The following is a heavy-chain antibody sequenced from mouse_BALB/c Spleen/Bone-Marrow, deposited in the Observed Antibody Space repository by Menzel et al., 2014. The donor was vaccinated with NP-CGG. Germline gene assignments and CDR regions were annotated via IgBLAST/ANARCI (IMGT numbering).Heavy chain of an antibody. J-gene: IGHJ1*01. CDR1: GYTFTSYV. D-gene: IGHD1-1*01. V-gene: IGHV1-14*01. Sequence: VQLQQSGPELVKPGASVKMSCKASGYTFTSYVLHWVKQKPGQGLEWIGYINPYNDGSKYNEKFKGKATLASDKSSSTAYMVLSSLTSEDSAVYYCASTTVVDIYWYFDVWGAGTTVTVSS. CDR2: INPYNDGS. CDR3: ASTTVVDIYWYFDV.